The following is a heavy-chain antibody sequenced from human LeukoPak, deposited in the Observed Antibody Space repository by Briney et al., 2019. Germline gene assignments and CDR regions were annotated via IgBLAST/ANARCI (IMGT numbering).Heavy chain of an antibody. CDR2: IVPIFGSA. CDR3: ARGGGSYSGDY. D-gene: IGHD1-26*01. CDR1: GGTFSSYV. J-gene: IGHJ4*02. V-gene: IGHV1-69*06. Sequence: ASLKVSCKASGGTFSSYVFTWVRQAPGQGLEWMGQIVPIFGSANYAQKFKGRVTITADKSTKTVYMELSSLRSEDTAVYYCARGGGSYSGDYWGQGTLVTVSS.